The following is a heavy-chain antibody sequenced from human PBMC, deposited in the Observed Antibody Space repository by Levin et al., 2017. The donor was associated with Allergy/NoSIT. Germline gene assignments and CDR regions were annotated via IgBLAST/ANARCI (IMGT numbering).Heavy chain of an antibody. CDR1: GYSFTSYW. CDR2: IYPGDSDT. Sequence: GESLKISCKGSGYSFTSYWIGWVRQMPGKGLEWMGIIYPGDSDTRYSPSFQGQVTISADKSISTAYLQWSSLKASDTAMYYCARHPRPRIAAVEERYGMDVWGQGTTVTVSS. D-gene: IGHD6-13*01. J-gene: IGHJ6*02. V-gene: IGHV5-51*01. CDR3: ARHPRPRIAAVEERYGMDV.